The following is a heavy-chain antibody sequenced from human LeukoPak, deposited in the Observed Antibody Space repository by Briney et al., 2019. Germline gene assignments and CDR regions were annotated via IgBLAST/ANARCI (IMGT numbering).Heavy chain of an antibody. CDR3: ARAGYSSSWYGH. V-gene: IGHV4-30-2*01. CDR2: IYHSGST. J-gene: IGHJ4*02. CDR1: GGSISSGGYS. D-gene: IGHD6-13*01. Sequence: SETLSLTCAVSGGSISSGGYSWSWIRQPPGKGLEWIGYIYHSGSTYYNPSLKSRVTISVDRSKNQFSPKLSSVTAADTAVYYCARAGYSSSWYGHWGQGTLVTVSS.